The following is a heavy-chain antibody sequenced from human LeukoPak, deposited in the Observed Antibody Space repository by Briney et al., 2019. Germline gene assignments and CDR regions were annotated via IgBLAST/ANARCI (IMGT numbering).Heavy chain of an antibody. J-gene: IGHJ6*03. CDR1: GGSISSYY. D-gene: IGHD4-11*01. V-gene: IGHV4-59*12. CDR2: IYYSGST. Sequence: SETLSLTCTVSGGSISSYYWSWIRQPPGKGLEWIGYIYYSGSTNYNPSLKSRVTISVDTSKNQFSLKLSSVTAADTAVYYCARVKGYSNSLYYYYYMDVWGKGTTVTVSS. CDR3: ARVKGYSNSLYYYYYMDV.